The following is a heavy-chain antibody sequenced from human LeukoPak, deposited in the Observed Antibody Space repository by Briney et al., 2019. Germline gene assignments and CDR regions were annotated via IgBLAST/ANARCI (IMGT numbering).Heavy chain of an antibody. D-gene: IGHD4-17*01. CDR2: INSDGSAT. CDR1: GFTFTNYW. CDR3: ARGIYYGAPDY. Sequence: PGGALRLYCEVSGFTFTNYWMHWVRQAPGKGLVWVSRINSDGSATSYADSVKGRFTISRDNAKNTLYLQMNSLRAEDTAVYYCARGIYYGAPDYWGQGTLVTVSS. V-gene: IGHV3-74*01. J-gene: IGHJ4*02.